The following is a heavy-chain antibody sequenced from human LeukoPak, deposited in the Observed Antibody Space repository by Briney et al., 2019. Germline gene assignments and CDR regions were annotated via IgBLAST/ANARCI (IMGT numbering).Heavy chain of an antibody. CDR3: ARARYNRGAFDI. D-gene: IGHD1-14*01. CDR1: GFTFSSYA. CDR2: ISYDGSNK. V-gene: IGHV3-30*01. Sequence: GGSLRLSCAASGFTFSSYARHWVRQAPGKGLEWVAVISYDGSNKYYADSVKGRFTISRDNSKNTLYLQMNSLRAEDTAVYYCARARYNRGAFDIWGQGTMVTVSS. J-gene: IGHJ3*02.